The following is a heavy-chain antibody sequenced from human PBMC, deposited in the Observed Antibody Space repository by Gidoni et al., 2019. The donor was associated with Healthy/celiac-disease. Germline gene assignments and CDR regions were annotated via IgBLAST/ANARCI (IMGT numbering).Heavy chain of an antibody. V-gene: IGHV4-31*03. CDR1: GGSISSGGYY. Sequence: QVQLQESGPGLVKPSQTLSLTCTVSGGSISSGGYYWSWIRQHPGKGLEWIGYIYYSGSTYYNPSLKSRVTISVDTSKNQFSLKLSSVTAADTAVYYCARGGSRGYSYGVFGYWGQGTLVTVSS. CDR3: ARGGSRGYSYGVFGY. D-gene: IGHD5-18*01. CDR2: IYYSGST. J-gene: IGHJ4*02.